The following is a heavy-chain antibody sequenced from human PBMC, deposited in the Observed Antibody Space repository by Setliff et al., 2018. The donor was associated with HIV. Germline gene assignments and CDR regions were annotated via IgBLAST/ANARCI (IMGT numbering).Heavy chain of an antibody. CDR1: GGSFSGYY. CDR2: INHSGST. Sequence: PSETLSLTCAVYGGSFSGYYWSWIRQSPGKGLDWIGEINHSGSTNYSPSLKSRVTISVDTSKNQFSLKVTSVTAADTAVYYCARLSSYRSSSYYFDYWGQGALVTVSS. CDR3: ARLSSYRSSSYYFDY. V-gene: IGHV4-34*01. D-gene: IGHD6-6*01. J-gene: IGHJ4*02.